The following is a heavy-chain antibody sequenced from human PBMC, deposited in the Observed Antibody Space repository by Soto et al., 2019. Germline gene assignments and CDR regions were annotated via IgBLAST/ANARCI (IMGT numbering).Heavy chain of an antibody. CDR2: LTADSDDT. CDR1: GFTFSTHT. D-gene: IGHD2-21*02. Sequence: EVQLLESGGTLVQPGGSLRLSCVASGFTFSTHTMNWVRQAPGKGLEWVSRLTADSDDTSYADSIKGRFTISRDNSKNTLYLLMNSLRAEDTAIYYCAKGLYRASLDFWGQGALVTVSS. CDR3: AKGLYRASLDF. V-gene: IGHV3-23*01. J-gene: IGHJ4*02.